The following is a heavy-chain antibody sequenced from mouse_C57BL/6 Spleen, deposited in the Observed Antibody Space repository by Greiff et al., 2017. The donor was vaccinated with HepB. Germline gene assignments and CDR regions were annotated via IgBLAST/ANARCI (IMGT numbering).Heavy chain of an antibody. J-gene: IGHJ4*01. CDR2: IWSGGST. CDR1: GFSLTSYG. D-gene: IGHD2-4*01. V-gene: IGHV2-2*01. Sequence: QVQLKESGPGLVQPSQSLSITCTVSGFSLTSYGVHWVRQSPGKGLEWLGVIWSGGSTDYNAAFISRLSISKDNSKSQVFFKMNSLQADDTAIYYCALYDYDHYYAMDYWGQGTSVTVSS. CDR3: ALYDYDHYYAMDY.